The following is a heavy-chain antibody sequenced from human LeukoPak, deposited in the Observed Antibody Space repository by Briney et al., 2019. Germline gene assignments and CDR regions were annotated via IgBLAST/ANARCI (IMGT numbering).Heavy chain of an antibody. CDR2: IDPSDSYT. D-gene: IGHD6-6*01. CDR1: GFSFTSFW. J-gene: IGHJ4*02. CDR3: ARRSDSSSSRYYDY. V-gene: IGHV5-10-1*01. Sequence: GESLRISCKGSGFSFTSFWISWVRQMPGKGLEWMGRIDPSDSYTDYNPSFQGHVTISADKSISTAYLQWGSLKASDTAIYYCARRSDSSSSRYYDYRGQGTLVTVSS.